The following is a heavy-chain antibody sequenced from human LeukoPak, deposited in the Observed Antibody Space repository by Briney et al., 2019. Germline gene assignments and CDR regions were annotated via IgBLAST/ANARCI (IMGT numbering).Heavy chain of an antibody. CDR3: AKDGAWLRFDD. Sequence: GGSLRLSCAGSGFPFSSHGMNWVRQAPGKGLEWVSGISPGGPTYYADSVKGRFTISRDDSKNTWYLQMRNLRADDTAVYYCAKDGAWLRFDDWGQGILVTVSS. V-gene: IGHV3-23*01. D-gene: IGHD5-12*01. J-gene: IGHJ4*02. CDR1: GFPFSSHG. CDR2: ISPGGPT.